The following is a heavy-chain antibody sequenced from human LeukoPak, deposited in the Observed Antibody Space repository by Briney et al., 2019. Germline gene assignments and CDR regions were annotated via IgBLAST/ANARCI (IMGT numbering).Heavy chain of an antibody. Sequence: SETLSLTCTVSGYSISSGYYWGWIRQPPGKGLEWIGSIYHSGSTYYNPSLRSRVTISVDTSKNQFSLKLSSVTAADTAVYYCARDLALGNSWHSFDYWGQGTLVTVSS. CDR1: GYSISSGYY. J-gene: IGHJ4*02. CDR2: IYHSGST. CDR3: ARDLALGNSWHSFDY. V-gene: IGHV4-38-2*02. D-gene: IGHD6-13*01.